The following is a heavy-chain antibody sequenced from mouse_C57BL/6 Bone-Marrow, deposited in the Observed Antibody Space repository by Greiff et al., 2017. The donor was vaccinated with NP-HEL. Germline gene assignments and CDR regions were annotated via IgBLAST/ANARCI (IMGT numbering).Heavy chain of an antibody. CDR1: GFTFSSYA. D-gene: IGHD2-4*01. J-gene: IGHJ3*01. V-gene: IGHV5-4*01. CDR3: ARDYDYDESPWFAY. CDR2: ISDGGSYT. Sequence: EVKVVESGGGLVKPGGSLKLSCAASGFTFSSYAMSWVCQTPEKRLEWVATISDGGSYTYYPDNVKGRFTISRDNANNNLYLQMSHLKSEDTAMYYCARDYDYDESPWFAYWGQGTLVTVSA.